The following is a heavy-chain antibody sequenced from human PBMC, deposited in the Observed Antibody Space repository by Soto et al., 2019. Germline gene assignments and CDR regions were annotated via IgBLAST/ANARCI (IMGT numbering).Heavy chain of an antibody. CDR1: GFTFSSYA. Sequence: QVQLVESGGGVVQPGRSLRLSCAASGFTFSSYAMHWVRQAPGKGLEWVAVISYDGSNKYYADSVKGRFTISRDNSKNTLYLQMNSLRAEDTAVYYCARAPEGFWSGDSDYWGQGTLVTVSS. D-gene: IGHD3-3*01. CDR3: ARAPEGFWSGDSDY. CDR2: ISYDGSNK. V-gene: IGHV3-30-3*01. J-gene: IGHJ4*02.